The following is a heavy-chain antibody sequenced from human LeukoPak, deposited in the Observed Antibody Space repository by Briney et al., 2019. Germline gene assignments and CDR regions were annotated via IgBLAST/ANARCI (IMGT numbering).Heavy chain of an antibody. D-gene: IGHD2-2*01. Sequence: ASVKVSCKASGYTFTSYDINWVRQATGQGLEWMGWMNPNSGNTGYAQKFQGRVTMTRNTSISTAYMELSSLRSEDTAVYYCARGVAPTRRYIVVVPAASSSWFDPWGQGTLVTVSS. CDR3: ARGVAPTRRYIVVVPAASSSWFDP. J-gene: IGHJ5*02. CDR1: GYTFTSYD. V-gene: IGHV1-8*01. CDR2: MNPNSGNT.